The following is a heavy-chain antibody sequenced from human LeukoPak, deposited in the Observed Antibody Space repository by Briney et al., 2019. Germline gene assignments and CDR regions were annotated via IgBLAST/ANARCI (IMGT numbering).Heavy chain of an antibody. V-gene: IGHV3-33*01. CDR1: GFTFSSYG. CDR2: IWYDGSNK. CDR3: ARSMRATQHMVGMYYYYYGMDV. Sequence: PGGSLRLSCAASGFTFSSYGMHWVRQAPGKGLEWVAVIWYDGSNKYYADSVKGRFTISRDNSKNTLYLQMNSLRAEDTAVYYCARSMRATQHMVGMYYYYYGMDVWGQGTTVTVSS. D-gene: IGHD2-15*01. J-gene: IGHJ6*02.